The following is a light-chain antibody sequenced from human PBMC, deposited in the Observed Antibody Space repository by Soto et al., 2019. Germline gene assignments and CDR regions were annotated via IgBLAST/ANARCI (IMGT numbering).Light chain of an antibody. CDR1: QSVSSN. J-gene: IGKJ1*01. CDR3: QQYNNWPWT. CDR2: GAS. Sequence: EIVMTQSPATLSASPGERATLSCRASQSVSSNLAWYRQKPGQAPRLLIYGASTRATGIPARFSGSGSGTEFTLTISSLQSEDFAVYYCQQYNNWPWTFGQGTKVDIK. V-gene: IGKV3-15*01.